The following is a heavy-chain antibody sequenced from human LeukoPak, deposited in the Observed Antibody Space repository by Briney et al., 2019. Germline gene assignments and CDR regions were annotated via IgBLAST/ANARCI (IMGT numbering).Heavy chain of an antibody. J-gene: IGHJ4*02. CDR2: IIPIFGTA. V-gene: IGHV1-69*13. Sequence: SVKVSCKASGGTFSSYAISWVRQAPGQGLEWMGGIIPIFGTANYAQKFQGRVTITADESTSTAYMELSSLRSEDTAVYYCARGLGATGSNYDPAGGWGQGTLVTVSS. D-gene: IGHD3-16*01. CDR3: ARGLGATGSNYDPAGG. CDR1: GGTFSSYA.